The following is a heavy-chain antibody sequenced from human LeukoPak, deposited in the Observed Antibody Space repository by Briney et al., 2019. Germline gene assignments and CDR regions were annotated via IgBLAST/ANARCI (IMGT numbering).Heavy chain of an antibody. CDR2: IGSSSSTI. CDR3: ARRNNGVVPAGIGYYFDY. Sequence: GGSLRLSCAASGFTFSSYSMNWVRQAPGKGLEWVSYIGSSSSTIYYADSVKGRFTISRDNAKNSLYLQMNSLRDEDTAVYYCARRNNGVVPAGIGYYFDYWGQATMATVSS. J-gene: IGHJ4*02. CDR1: GFTFSSYS. V-gene: IGHV3-48*02. D-gene: IGHD2-2*01.